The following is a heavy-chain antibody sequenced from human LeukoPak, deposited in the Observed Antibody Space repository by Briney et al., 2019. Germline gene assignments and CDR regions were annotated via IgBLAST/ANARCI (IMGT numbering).Heavy chain of an antibody. CDR2: INNNGDGT. D-gene: IGHD2-15*01. Sequence: GGSLRLSCAASGFTFSNYNMNWVRQAPGKGLKWVSTINNNGDGTYYADFVKGRFTISRDNSKNTLFLQMNSLRAEDTAVYHCAKGNKLAPGAFDIWGQGTMVTVSS. CDR3: AKGNKLAPGAFDI. V-gene: IGHV3-23*01. J-gene: IGHJ3*02. CDR1: GFTFSNYN.